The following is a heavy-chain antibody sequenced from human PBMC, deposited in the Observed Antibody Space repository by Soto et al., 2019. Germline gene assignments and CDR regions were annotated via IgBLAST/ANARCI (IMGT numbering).Heavy chain of an antibody. D-gene: IGHD3-10*01. CDR1: GGSISSGDYY. V-gene: IGHV4-39*01. Sequence: SETLSLTCTVSGGSISSGDYYWSWIRQPPGKGLEWIGCIYYSGSTYYNPSLKSRVTISVDTSKNQFSLKLSSVTAADTAVYYCARLTSGFGESIDYWGQGTLVTVLL. CDR2: IYYSGST. CDR3: ARLTSGFGESIDY. J-gene: IGHJ4*02.